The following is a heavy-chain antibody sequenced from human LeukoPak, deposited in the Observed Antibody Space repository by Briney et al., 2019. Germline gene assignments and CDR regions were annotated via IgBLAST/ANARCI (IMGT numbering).Heavy chain of an antibody. D-gene: IGHD3-9*01. J-gene: IGHJ5*02. CDR3: ARGVFTISP. CDR2: INSDGSST. V-gene: IGHV3-74*01. CDR1: VFTFRSYW. Sequence: PGWSLRHSFPACVFTFRSYWMHWVRQARGKGLVWVSRINSDGSSTSYADSVKGRFTISRDNAKNTLYLQMNSLRAEVTAVYYCARGVFTISPWGQGTLVTVSS.